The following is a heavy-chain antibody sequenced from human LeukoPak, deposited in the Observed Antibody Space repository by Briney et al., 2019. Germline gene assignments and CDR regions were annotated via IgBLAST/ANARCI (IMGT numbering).Heavy chain of an antibody. V-gene: IGHV3-7*03. CDR2: IKQGGSEK. Sequence: QAGGSVSLSCSASGFSFSNYAMYWVRQPPGKGLEWVANIKQGGSEKYYVDSVKGRFTISRDNAKNSLYLQMNSLRAEDTAVYYCARDFGLRCSGGTCYSVYYYGMDVWGKGTTVTVSS. CDR1: GFSFSNYA. D-gene: IGHD2-15*01. J-gene: IGHJ6*04. CDR3: ARDFGLRCSGGTCYSVYYYGMDV.